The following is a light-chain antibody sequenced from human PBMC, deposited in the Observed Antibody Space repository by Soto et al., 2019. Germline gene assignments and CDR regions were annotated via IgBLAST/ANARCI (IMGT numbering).Light chain of an antibody. CDR1: QSISSY. J-gene: IGKJ4*01. CDR2: AAS. CDR3: QQSYSTPQIT. Sequence: DIQMTQSPSSLSASVGDRVTITCRASQSISSYLNWYQQKPGKAPKLLIYAASSLQSEVPSRFSGSGSGTDFTLTISSLQPEDFATYYCQQSYSTPQITFGGGTKVEIK. V-gene: IGKV1-39*01.